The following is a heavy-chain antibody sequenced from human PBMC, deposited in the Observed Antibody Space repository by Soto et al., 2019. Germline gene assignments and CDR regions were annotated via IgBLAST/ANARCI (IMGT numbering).Heavy chain of an antibody. V-gene: IGHV3-30*18. J-gene: IGHJ4*02. D-gene: IGHD3-10*01. CDR3: VKGADHASGSYYTLDS. CDR1: GFTFSNYG. Sequence: QVQLVESGGGVVQPGTSLRLSCAASGFTFSNYGILWVRQAPGKGLEWVALVSYDGRNTYYADSVKGRFSISRDNFQNTVNLQMNSLRNEDTAVYYCVKGADHASGSYYTLDSWGQGTLVTVSS. CDR2: VSYDGRNT.